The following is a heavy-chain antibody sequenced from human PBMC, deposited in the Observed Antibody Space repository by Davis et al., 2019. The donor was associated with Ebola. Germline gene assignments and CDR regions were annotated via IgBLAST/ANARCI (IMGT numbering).Heavy chain of an antibody. D-gene: IGHD5-18*01. CDR3: ARDMNTARVLYDYGMDV. V-gene: IGHV3-9*01. J-gene: IGHJ6*04. CDR2: INWYSGRI. CDR1: GFTFDDYA. Sequence: SLKIPCAASGFTFDDYAMHWVRQAPGKGLEWVSGINWYSGRIGYADSVKGRFTISRDNAKNSLYLQMNSLRDEDTAVYYCARDMNTARVLYDYGMDVWGTGTTVTVSS.